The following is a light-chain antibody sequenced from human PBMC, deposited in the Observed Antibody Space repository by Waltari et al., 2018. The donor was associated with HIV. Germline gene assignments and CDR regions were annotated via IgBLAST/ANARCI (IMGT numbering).Light chain of an antibody. V-gene: IGKV3-20*01. CDR2: GAS. CDR3: QQFGSSPYT. J-gene: IGKJ2*01. CDR1: QSVSSSY. Sequence: ENVLTQSPGTLSLSPGERATLSCRASQSVSSSYLVWYQQKPGQAPRLLIYGASSRATGISDRFSGSGSGTDFTLTIRRLEPEDFAVYYCQQFGSSPYTFGQGTKLEIK.